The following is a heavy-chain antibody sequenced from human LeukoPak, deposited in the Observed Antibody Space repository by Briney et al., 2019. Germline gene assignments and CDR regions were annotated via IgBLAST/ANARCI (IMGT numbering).Heavy chain of an antibody. Sequence: GGSLRLSCAASGFTLSNFAMTWVRQAPGKGLEWVSSISDIGPNTYYAASVKGRFTISRDTSKNTLYLQMNSLRAEDTAFYYCTKRLSLRFDAFDIRGPGTMVTVSS. J-gene: IGHJ3*02. CDR2: ISDIGPNT. D-gene: IGHD3-3*01. CDR3: TKRLSLRFDAFDI. CDR1: GFTLSNFA. V-gene: IGHV3-23*01.